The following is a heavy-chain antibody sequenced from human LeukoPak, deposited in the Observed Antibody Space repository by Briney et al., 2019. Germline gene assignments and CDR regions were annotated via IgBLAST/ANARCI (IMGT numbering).Heavy chain of an antibody. CDR2: ISGSGGTT. J-gene: IGHJ5*02. CDR3: AKETTTVTALIGFDP. Sequence: GRSLRLSCAASGFSFSSYAMSWVRQAPGKGLEWISTISGSGGTTYYADSVKGRFTISRDNSKNTLYLQMNSLRAEDTAVYYCAKETTTVTALIGFDPWGQGTQVTVSS. CDR1: GFSFSSYA. D-gene: IGHD4-17*01. V-gene: IGHV3-23*01.